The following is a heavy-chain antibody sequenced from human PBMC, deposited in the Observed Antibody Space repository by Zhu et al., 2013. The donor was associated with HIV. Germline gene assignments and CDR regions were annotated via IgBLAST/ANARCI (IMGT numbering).Heavy chain of an antibody. CDR2: INPNSGGT. Sequence: QAHLVQSGAEVVEPGASMKVSCKASGYTFTGYYMHWVRQAPGQGLEWMGWINPNSGGTNYAQKFQGRVTMTRDTSVSTAYMELSRLKSDDTAVYHCARAERVVITHWGQGTLVTVSS. D-gene: IGHD3-22*01. J-gene: IGHJ4*02. CDR1: GYTFTGYY. CDR3: ARAERVVITH. V-gene: IGHV1-2*02.